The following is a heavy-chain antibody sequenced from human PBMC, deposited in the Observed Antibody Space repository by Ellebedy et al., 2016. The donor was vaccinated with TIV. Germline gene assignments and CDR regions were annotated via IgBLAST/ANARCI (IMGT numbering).Heavy chain of an antibody. D-gene: IGHD2-15*01. Sequence: GEPLKISXAASGFTFSSYGMHWVRQAPGKGLEWVAVISYDGSNKYYADSVKGRFTISRDNSKNTLYLQMNSLRAEDTAVYYCAKDGGIYGMDVWGQGTTVTVSS. J-gene: IGHJ6*02. CDR2: ISYDGSNK. CDR1: GFTFSSYG. V-gene: IGHV3-30*18. CDR3: AKDGGIYGMDV.